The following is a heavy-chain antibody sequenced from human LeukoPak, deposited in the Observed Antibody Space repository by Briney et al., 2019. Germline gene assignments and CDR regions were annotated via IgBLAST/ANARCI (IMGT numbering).Heavy chain of an antibody. V-gene: IGHV1-8*01. D-gene: IGHD4-23*01. Sequence: ASVKVSCKASGYTFTSYDINWVRQATGQGLEWMGWMNPNSGNTGYAQKFQGRVTMTRNTSISTACMELSSLRSEDTAVYYCAGETTVVTFGAFDIWGQGTMVTVSS. J-gene: IGHJ3*02. CDR1: GYTFTSYD. CDR2: MNPNSGNT. CDR3: AGETTVVTFGAFDI.